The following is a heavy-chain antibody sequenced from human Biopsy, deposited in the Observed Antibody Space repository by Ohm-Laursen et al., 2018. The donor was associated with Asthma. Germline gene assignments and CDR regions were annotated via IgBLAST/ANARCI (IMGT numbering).Heavy chain of an antibody. D-gene: IGHD6-19*01. Sequence: SLRLSCAASGFTFGDYWMHWVRQAPGKGLEWVAVISYDGSSIYYADSVKGRFTISRDNSKNTLSLQMNSLTAEDTAVYYCAREGVAGTHIEDWGQGTLVTVSS. CDR2: ISYDGSSI. J-gene: IGHJ4*02. CDR1: GFTFGDYW. V-gene: IGHV3-30-3*01. CDR3: AREGVAGTHIED.